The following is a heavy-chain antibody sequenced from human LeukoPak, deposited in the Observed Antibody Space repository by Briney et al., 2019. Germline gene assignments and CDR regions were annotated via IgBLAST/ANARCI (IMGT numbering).Heavy chain of an antibody. V-gene: IGHV7-4-1*02. J-gene: IGHJ4*02. CDR3: ARGRGASAAGNYYYFDS. CDR2: INTNTGNP. D-gene: IGHD6-13*01. Sequence: ASVKVSCKASGYTFTTYAMNWVRQAPGQGLEWMGWINTNTGNPTFAQGFTGRFVFSLDASVSTAYLQISSLKAEDTAVCYCARGRGASAAGNYYYFDSWGQGTLVTVSS. CDR1: GYTFTTYA.